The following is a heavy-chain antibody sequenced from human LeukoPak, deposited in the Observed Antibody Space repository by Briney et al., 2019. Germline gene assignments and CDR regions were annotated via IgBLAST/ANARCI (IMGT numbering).Heavy chain of an antibody. CDR3: AIVVGSTMRAPFVF. V-gene: IGHV3-74*03. Sequence: GGSLKLPCTASGFTFSTYCMHWVRQAPGQGLVWVSRIKGDGTITTYADTVRGRFTISRDNAKNTLYLKMNSLRAEDTAVYYCAIVVGSTMRAPFVFWGQGMLVTVSS. J-gene: IGHJ4*02. D-gene: IGHD1-26*01. CDR2: IKGDGTIT. CDR1: GFTFSTYC.